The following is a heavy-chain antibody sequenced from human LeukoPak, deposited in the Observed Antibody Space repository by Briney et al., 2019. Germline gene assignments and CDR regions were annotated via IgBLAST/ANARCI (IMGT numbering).Heavy chain of an antibody. CDR3: AKDRYCDILTGYIDY. J-gene: IGHJ4*02. D-gene: IGHD3-9*01. V-gene: IGHV3-30*02. CDR1: GFTFSSYG. Sequence: GGSLRLSCAASGFTFSSYGMHWVRQAPGPGLEWVAFIRYDGSNKYYADSVKGRFTISRDNSKNTLYLQMNSLRAEDTAVYYCAKDRYCDILTGYIDYWGQGTLVTVSS. CDR2: IRYDGSNK.